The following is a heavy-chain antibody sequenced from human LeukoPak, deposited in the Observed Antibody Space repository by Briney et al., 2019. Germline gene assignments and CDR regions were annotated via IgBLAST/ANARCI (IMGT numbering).Heavy chain of an antibody. J-gene: IGHJ4*02. V-gene: IGHV4-59*01. CDR2: IYYSGST. D-gene: IGHD1-1*01. Sequence: SETLSLTCTVSGGSISSYYWSWIRQPPGKGLEWIGYIYYSGSTNYNPSLKSRVTISVDTSKNQFSLKLSSVTAADTAVYYCARMYGLQLFYFDYWGQGTLVTVSS. CDR3: ARMYGLQLFYFDY. CDR1: GGSISSYY.